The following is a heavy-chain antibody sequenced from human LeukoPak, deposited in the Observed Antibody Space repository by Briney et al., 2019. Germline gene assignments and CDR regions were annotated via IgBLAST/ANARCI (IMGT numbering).Heavy chain of an antibody. V-gene: IGHV4-59*01. CDR1: GGSISGY. D-gene: IGHD1-26*01. CDR2: IYDSGST. J-gene: IGHJ6*02. Sequence: SETLSLTCTVSGGSISGYWNWIRQPPGKGLEWIGYIYDSGSTNYNPSLKSRVAISVDTSKNQFSLKLTSVTAADTAVYYCARDRELGVWGQGTTVTVSS. CDR3: ARDRELGV.